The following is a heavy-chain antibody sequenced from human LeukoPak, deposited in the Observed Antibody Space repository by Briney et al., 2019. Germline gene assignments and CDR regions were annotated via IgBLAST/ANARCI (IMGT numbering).Heavy chain of an antibody. Sequence: ASVKVSCKASGYTFTGYYMHWVRQPPGQGLEWMGRINPNSGGTNYAQKFQGRVTMTRVTAIRTAYMERSRLSSADTAVYYCARGLSYYDQYYFDYWGQGTLVTVSS. D-gene: IGHD3-22*01. J-gene: IGHJ4*02. CDR1: GYTFTGYY. V-gene: IGHV1-2*06. CDR3: ARGLSYYDQYYFDY. CDR2: INPNSGGT.